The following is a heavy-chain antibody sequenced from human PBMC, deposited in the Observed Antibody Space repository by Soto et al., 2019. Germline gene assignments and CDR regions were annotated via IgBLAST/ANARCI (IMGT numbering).Heavy chain of an antibody. D-gene: IGHD6-19*01. V-gene: IGHV5-51*01. Sequence: PGESLKISCKGSGYTFTDYWIGWVRQMPGKGLEWMGTIYAGDSDTGYSPSFEGQVTMSVDKSISTAYLHWSSLKASDTAMYYCARQHPLDSSAWYNWGQGTLVTVSS. J-gene: IGHJ4*02. CDR1: GYTFTDYW. CDR3: ARQHPLDSSAWYN. CDR2: IYAGDSDT.